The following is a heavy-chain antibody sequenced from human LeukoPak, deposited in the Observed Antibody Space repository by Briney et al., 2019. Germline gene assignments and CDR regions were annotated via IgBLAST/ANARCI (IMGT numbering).Heavy chain of an antibody. Sequence: PGWSLRLSCAASGFTFSSYAMHWVRQAPGKGLEWVAVISYDGSNKYYADSVKGRFTISRDNSKNTLYLQMNSLRAEDTAVYYCATSSSWYWGAFDIWGQGTMVTVSS. D-gene: IGHD6-13*01. CDR2: ISYDGSNK. V-gene: IGHV3-30*01. CDR3: ATSSSWYWGAFDI. J-gene: IGHJ3*02. CDR1: GFTFSSYA.